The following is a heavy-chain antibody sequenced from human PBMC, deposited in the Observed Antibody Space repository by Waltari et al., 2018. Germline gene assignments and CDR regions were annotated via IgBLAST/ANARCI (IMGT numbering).Heavy chain of an antibody. J-gene: IGHJ6*03. D-gene: IGHD3-9*01. CDR3: ARAYYDILTGYSPYYYYYMDV. V-gene: IGHV4-38-2*01. CDR2: IYHSGST. CDR1: GYSISTRYS. Sequence: QVQLQESGPGLVKPSETLSLTCAVSGYSISTRYSWAWTRQPPGKGLEWIGSIYHSGSTYYNPSLKSRVTISVDTSKNQFSLKLSSVTAADTAVYYCARAYYDILTGYSPYYYYYMDVWGKGTTVTVSS.